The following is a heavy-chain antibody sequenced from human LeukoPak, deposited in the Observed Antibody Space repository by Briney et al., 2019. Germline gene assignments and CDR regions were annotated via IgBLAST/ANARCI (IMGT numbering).Heavy chain of an antibody. CDR2: INPSGGST. V-gene: IGHV1-46*01. Sequence: ASVKVSCKASGYTFTSYYMHWVRQAPGQGLEWMGLINPSGGSTSYAQKFQGRVTMTRDTSTSTVYMELSSLRSEDTAVYYCAREYYYDSSGYPDAFDIWGQGTMVTVSS. D-gene: IGHD3-22*01. J-gene: IGHJ3*02. CDR1: GYTFTSYY. CDR3: AREYYYDSSGYPDAFDI.